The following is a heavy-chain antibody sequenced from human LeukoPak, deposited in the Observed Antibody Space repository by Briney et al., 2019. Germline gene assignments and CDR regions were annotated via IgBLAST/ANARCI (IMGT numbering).Heavy chain of an antibody. D-gene: IGHD5-18*01. CDR3: ARGLIQLVDY. CDR1: GFIFSTYG. Sequence: GTPRLSCAASGFIFSTYGMSWIRQPPGKGLEWIGYIYYSGSTNYNPSLKSRVTISVDTSKNQFSLKLSSVTAADTAVYYCARGLIQLVDYWGQGTLVTVSS. V-gene: IGHV4-59*01. CDR2: IYYSGST. J-gene: IGHJ4*02.